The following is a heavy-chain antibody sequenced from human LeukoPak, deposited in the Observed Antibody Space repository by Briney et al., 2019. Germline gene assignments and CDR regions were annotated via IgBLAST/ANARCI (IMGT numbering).Heavy chain of an antibody. CDR1: GYTFSGYY. CDR2: INPKNGGT. Sequence: GASVKVSCRASGYTFSGYYIHWVRQAPGQGLEWMGWINPKNGGTVYAQKFQGRVTMTRDTSISTVYMELHRLGSDDTAVYYCARGRLLLGSHWFDPWGQGTLVTVSS. D-gene: IGHD1-26*01. CDR3: ARGRLLLGSHWFDP. V-gene: IGHV1-2*02. J-gene: IGHJ5*02.